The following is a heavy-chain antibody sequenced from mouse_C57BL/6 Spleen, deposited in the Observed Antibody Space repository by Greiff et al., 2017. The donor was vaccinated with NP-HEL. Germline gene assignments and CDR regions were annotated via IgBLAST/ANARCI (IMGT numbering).Heavy chain of an antibody. CDR3: AIGGYSNFYAMDY. J-gene: IGHJ4*01. CDR1: GYTFTTYP. D-gene: IGHD2-5*01. Sequence: QVQLKQSGAELVKPGASVKMSCKASGYTFTTYPIEWMKQNHGKSLEWIGNFHPYNDDTKYNEKFKGKATLTVEKSSSTVYLELSRLTSDDSAVYYCAIGGYSNFYAMDYWGQGTSVTVSS. V-gene: IGHV1-47*01. CDR2: FHPYNDDT.